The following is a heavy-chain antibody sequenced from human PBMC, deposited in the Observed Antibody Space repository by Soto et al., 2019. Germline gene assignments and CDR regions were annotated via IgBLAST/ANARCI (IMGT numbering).Heavy chain of an antibody. CDR3: ARVYYYGSGSRYYYYGMDV. V-gene: IGHV1-69*01. CDR2: IIPIFGTA. CDR1: GGTFSSYA. J-gene: IGHJ6*02. D-gene: IGHD3-10*01. Sequence: QVQLVQSRAEVKKPGSSVKVSCKASGGTFSSYAISWVRQAPGQGLEWMGGIIPIFGTANYAQKFQGRVTITADESTSTAYMELSSLRSEDTAVYYCARVYYYGSGSRYYYYGMDVWGQGTTVTVSS.